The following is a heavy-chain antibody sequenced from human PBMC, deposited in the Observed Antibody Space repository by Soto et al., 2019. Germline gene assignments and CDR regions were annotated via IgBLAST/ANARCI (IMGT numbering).Heavy chain of an antibody. CDR3: ARGHLAVVPVASWFYYMDV. D-gene: IGHD2-2*01. CDR1: GFTFTSSA. J-gene: IGHJ6*03. Sequence: GASVKVSCKASGFTFTSSAMQWVRQARGQRLEWIGWIVVGSGNTKFSQKFQDRVTITRDTSARTVYMELSSLRSEDTAVYYCARGHLAVVPVASWFYYMDVWGKGTTVTVSS. V-gene: IGHV1-58*02. CDR2: IVVGSGNT.